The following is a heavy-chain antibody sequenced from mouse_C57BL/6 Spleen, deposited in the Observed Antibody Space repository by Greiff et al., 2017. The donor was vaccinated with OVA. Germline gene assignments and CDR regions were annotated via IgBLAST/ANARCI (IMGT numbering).Heavy chain of an antibody. J-gene: IGHJ4*01. V-gene: IGHV1-54*01. CDR2: INPGSGGT. CDR3: ARDYDEGDYYAMDY. D-gene: IGHD2-4*01. CDR1: GYAFTNYL. Sequence: QVQLQQSGAELVRPGPSVKVSCKASGYAFTNYLIEWVKQRPGQGLEWIGVINPGSGGTNYNEKFKGKATLTADKSSSTAYMQLSSLTSEDSAVYFCARDYDEGDYYAMDYWGQGTSVTVSS.